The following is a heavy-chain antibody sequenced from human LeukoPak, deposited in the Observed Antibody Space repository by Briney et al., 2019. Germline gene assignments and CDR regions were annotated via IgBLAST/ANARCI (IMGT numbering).Heavy chain of an antibody. CDR3: ARSKLTVTTSLGYYYYGMDV. D-gene: IGHD4-17*01. CDR2: IIPIFGTA. CDR1: GGTFSSYA. V-gene: IGHV1-69*13. J-gene: IGHJ6*02. Sequence: SVKVSCKASGGTFSSYAISWVRQAPGQGLEWMGGIIPIFGTANYAQKFQGRVTITADESTSTAYMELSSLRSEDTAVYYCARSKLTVTTSLGYYYYGMDVWGRGTTVTVSS.